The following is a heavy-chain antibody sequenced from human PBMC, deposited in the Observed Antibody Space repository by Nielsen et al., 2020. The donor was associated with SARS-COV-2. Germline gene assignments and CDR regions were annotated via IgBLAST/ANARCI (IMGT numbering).Heavy chain of an antibody. CDR3: TSYYRITIFGVVHNWFDP. CDR1: GFTFGDYA. D-gene: IGHD3-3*01. CDR2: IRSKAYGGTT. J-gene: IGHJ5*02. V-gene: IGHV3-49*03. Sequence: GGSLRLSCTASGFTFGDYAMSWFRQAPGKGLEWVGFIRSKAYGGTTEYAASVKGRFTISRDDSKSIAYLQMNSLKTEDTAVYYCTSYYRITIFGVVHNWFDPWGQGTLVTVSS.